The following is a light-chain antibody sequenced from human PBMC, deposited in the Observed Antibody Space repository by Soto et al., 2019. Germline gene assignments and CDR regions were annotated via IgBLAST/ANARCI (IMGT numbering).Light chain of an antibody. Sequence: ENVLTQSPATLSLSPGERATLSCRASQSVNNFLAWYQQRPGQAPRLLMYEASNRATGVPAMFSGSGSGTDFTLTISSLEPEDFAIYYCQQRRNWPPTFGQGTKVDIK. CDR2: EAS. CDR3: QQRRNWPPT. J-gene: IGKJ1*01. V-gene: IGKV3-11*01. CDR1: QSVNNF.